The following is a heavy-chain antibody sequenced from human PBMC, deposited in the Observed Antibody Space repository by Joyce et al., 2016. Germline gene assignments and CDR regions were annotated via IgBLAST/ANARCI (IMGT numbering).Heavy chain of an antibody. J-gene: IGHJ4*02. Sequence: QVHLVQSGAEVKRPGASGKVSCKASGYTFINYGLNWVRQAPGQGLEWMGWISTYNGNASHTQKLQGRVIMTTETSTSTAYMELRSLRSDDTAVYYCARDRYFDSWGQGTLVTVSS. CDR3: ARDRYFDS. CDR1: GYTFINYG. V-gene: IGHV1-18*01. CDR2: ISTYNGNA.